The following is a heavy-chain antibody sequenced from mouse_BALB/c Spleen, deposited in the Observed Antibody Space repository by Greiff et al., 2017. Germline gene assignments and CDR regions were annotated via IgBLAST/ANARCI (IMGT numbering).Heavy chain of an antibody. V-gene: IGHV5-12-2*01. Sequence: DVMLVESGGGLVQPGGSLKLSCAASGFTFSSYTMSWVRQTPEKRLEWVAYISNGGGSTYYPDTVKGRFTISRDNAKNTLYLQMSSLKSEDTAMYYCARHESSGYQAWFAYWGQGTLVTVSA. J-gene: IGHJ3*01. CDR3: ARHESSGYQAWFAY. D-gene: IGHD3-1*01. CDR1: GFTFSSYT. CDR2: ISNGGGST.